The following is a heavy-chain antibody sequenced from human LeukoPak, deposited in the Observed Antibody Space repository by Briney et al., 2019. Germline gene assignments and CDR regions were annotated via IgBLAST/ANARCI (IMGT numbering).Heavy chain of an antibody. CDR1: ADSISSSSHH. CDR2: VYYGRTT. J-gene: IGHJ4*02. D-gene: IGHD5-12*01. CDR3: VRHDGRGGATMGALDS. Sequence: PSETLSLTCTVSADSISSSSHHWGWIRQSPGKGLEWIGSVYYGRTTYYNPSLNSRVTISVVTSKNQFSLQLHSVTAADTAVYYCVRHDGRGGATMGALDSWGQGSLVTVS. V-gene: IGHV4-39*01.